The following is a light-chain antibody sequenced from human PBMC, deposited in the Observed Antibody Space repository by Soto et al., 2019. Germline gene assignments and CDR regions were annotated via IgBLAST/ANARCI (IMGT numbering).Light chain of an antibody. CDR2: GAS. V-gene: IGKV3-15*01. Sequence: IVMTQSPATLSLSPGERATLSCRASQSVSSNLAWYQQKPGQAPRPVIYGASTRATGIPARFSGSGSGTEFTLTISSLQSEDFAVYYCQQYNNWLITFGQGTRLEIK. CDR1: QSVSSN. J-gene: IGKJ5*01. CDR3: QQYNNWLIT.